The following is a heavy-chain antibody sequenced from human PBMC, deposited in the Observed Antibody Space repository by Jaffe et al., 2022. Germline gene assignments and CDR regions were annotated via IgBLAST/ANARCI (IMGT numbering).Heavy chain of an antibody. CDR1: GGSISSGSYY. CDR2: IYTSGST. D-gene: IGHD3-22*01. V-gene: IGHV4-61*02. J-gene: IGHJ6*03. CDR3: ARDLAYYDSSGYVYYYYYMDV. Sequence: QVQLQESGPGLVKPSQTLSLTCTVSGGSISSGSYYWSWIRQPAGKGLEWIGRIYTSGSTNYNPSLKSRVTISVDTSKNQFSLKLSSVTAADTAVYYCARDLAYYDSSGYVYYYYYMDVWGKGTTVTVSS.